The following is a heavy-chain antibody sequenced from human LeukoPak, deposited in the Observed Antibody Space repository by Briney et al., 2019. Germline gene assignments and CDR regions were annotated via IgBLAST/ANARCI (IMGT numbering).Heavy chain of an antibody. J-gene: IGHJ4*02. D-gene: IGHD3-16*01. CDR1: GFTFSRYW. CDR3: ARAGAYHFDN. Sequence: GVSLRLSCAASGFTFSRYWMHWVRQAPGKGLVWVSIINTDTRGTYYADSVKGRFTISRDNAKNTLYLQMNSLRAEDTAVYYCARAGAYHFDNWGQGTLVTVSS. CDR2: INTDTRGT. V-gene: IGHV3-74*01.